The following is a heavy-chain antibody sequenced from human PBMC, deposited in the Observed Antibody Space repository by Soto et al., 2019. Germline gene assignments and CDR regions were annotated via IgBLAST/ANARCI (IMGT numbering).Heavy chain of an antibody. V-gene: IGHV4-34*01. J-gene: IGHJ6*02. CDR1: GGSFSGYY. D-gene: IGHD4-4*01. Sequence: SETLSLTCAVYGGSFSGYYWSWIRQPPGKGLEWIGEVNHSGSTNYNPSLKSRVTISVDTSKNQFSLKLSSVTAADTAVYYCARVHSNFYYYYGMDVWGQGTTVTVSS. CDR2: VNHSGST. CDR3: ARVHSNFYYYYGMDV.